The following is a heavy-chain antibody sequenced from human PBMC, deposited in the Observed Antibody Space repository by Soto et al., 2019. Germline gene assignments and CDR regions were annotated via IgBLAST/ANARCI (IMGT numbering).Heavy chain of an antibody. CDR1: GGTFSSYA. Sequence: SVKVSCKASGGTFSSYAISWVRQAPGQGLEWMGGIIPIFGTANYAQKFQGRATITADESTSTAYMELSSLRSEDTAVYYCASEWIQLLGNWFDPWGQGTLVTVSS. CDR3: ASEWIQLLGNWFDP. CDR2: IIPIFGTA. V-gene: IGHV1-69*13. J-gene: IGHJ5*02. D-gene: IGHD5-18*01.